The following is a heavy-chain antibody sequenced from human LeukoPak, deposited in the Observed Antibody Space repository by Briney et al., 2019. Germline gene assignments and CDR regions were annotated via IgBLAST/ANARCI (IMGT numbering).Heavy chain of an antibody. CDR1: GFTFIAYS. CDR3: ARLAGYYYGSGSAWRYYFDY. Sequence: GGSLRLSLAASGFTFIAYSMNWVRQAPGKGLEWVSYISSSISTVYYADSVRGRFTISRDNAKNSLYLQMNSLRAEDTALYYCARLAGYYYGSGSAWRYYFDYWGQGTLVTVSS. V-gene: IGHV3-48*04. CDR2: ISSSISTV. D-gene: IGHD3-10*01. J-gene: IGHJ4*02.